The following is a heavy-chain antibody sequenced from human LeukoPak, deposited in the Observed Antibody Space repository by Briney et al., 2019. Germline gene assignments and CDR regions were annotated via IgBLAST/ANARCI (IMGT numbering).Heavy chain of an antibody. Sequence: PGGSLRLSCAASGFTFSSYAMSWVRQAPGKGLEWVSAISGSGGSTYYADSVKGRFTISRDNSKNTLCLQMNSLKAEDTAVYYCARETAMGQFENWGQGTLVTVSS. CDR2: ISGSGGST. CDR1: GFTFSSYA. CDR3: ARETAMGQFEN. D-gene: IGHD5-18*01. J-gene: IGHJ4*02. V-gene: IGHV3-23*01.